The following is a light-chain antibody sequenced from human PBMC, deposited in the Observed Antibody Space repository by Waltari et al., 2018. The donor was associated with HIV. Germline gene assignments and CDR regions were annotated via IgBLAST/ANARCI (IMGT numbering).Light chain of an antibody. CDR3: QQSFNNPRT. V-gene: IGKV1-39*01. CDR2: AAS. CDR1: QSVSTF. Sequence: DIQLTQSPSSLSTSVGDRVTITCRASQSVSTFLNWYQQKPGKAPELLIYAASNLQSGVTSRFSGTGSGTDFTLTISSLHPEDSAMYFCQQSFNNPRTFGQGTKVEIK. J-gene: IGKJ1*01.